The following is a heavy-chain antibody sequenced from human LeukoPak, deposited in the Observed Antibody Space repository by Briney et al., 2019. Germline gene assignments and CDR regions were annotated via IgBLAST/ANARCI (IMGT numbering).Heavy chain of an antibody. J-gene: IGHJ4*02. CDR2: IKSNTDGETK. V-gene: IGHV3-15*07. CDR3: ARFYCSSTSCYGGGDY. Sequence: PGGSLRLSCAASGFIFNNVWMNWVRQAPGKGLEWVGRIKSNTDGETKEYAAPVKGRFTISRDNSKNTLYLQMNSLRAEDTAVCYCARFYCSSTSCYGGGDYWGQGTLVTVSS. D-gene: IGHD2-2*01. CDR1: GFIFNNVW.